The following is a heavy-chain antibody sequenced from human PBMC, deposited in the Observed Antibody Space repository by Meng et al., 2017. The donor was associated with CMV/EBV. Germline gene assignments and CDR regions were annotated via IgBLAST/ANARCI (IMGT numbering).Heavy chain of an antibody. Sequence: ASVKVSCKASGYTFTSYGITWVRQAPGQGLEWMGWISAYNGNTNYAQKLQGRVTMTTDTSTSTAYMELKSLRSDDTAVYYCARDRGGWELLYFDYWGQGTLVTASS. D-gene: IGHD1-26*01. CDR3: ARDRGGWELLYFDY. CDR1: GYTFTSYG. J-gene: IGHJ4*02. CDR2: ISAYNGNT. V-gene: IGHV1-18*01.